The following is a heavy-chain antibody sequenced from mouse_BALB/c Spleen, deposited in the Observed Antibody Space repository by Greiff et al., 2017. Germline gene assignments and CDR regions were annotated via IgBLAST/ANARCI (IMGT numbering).Heavy chain of an antibody. CDR2: IWAGGST. J-gene: IGHJ4*01. V-gene: IGHV2-9*02. CDR3: ARDGDGNYLYYYAMDY. CDR1: GFSLTSYG. Sequence: QVQLKESGPGLVAPSQSLSITCTVSGFSLTSYGVHWVRQPPVKGLEWLGVIWAGGSTNYNSALMSRLSISKDNSKSQVFLKMNSLQTDDTAMYYCARDGDGNYLYYYAMDYWGQGTSVTVSS. D-gene: IGHD2-1*01.